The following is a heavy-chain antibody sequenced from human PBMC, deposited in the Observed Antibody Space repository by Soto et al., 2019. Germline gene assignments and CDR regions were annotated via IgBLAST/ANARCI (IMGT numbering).Heavy chain of an antibody. V-gene: IGHV1-18*04. CDR1: GYTFTSYG. D-gene: IGHD4-4*01. CDR2: ISAYNCNR. CDR3: ARDWFAWDYSKYRNGMDG. J-gene: IGHJ6*02. Sequence: GAAVKVSCKSSGYTFTSYGFSWVRQAPGQGLEWMGWISAYNCNRNYAQKLQGRVTMTTVTSTSTAYMELRSLRSDDTAVYYCARDWFAWDYSKYRNGMDGWGPGATVTVP.